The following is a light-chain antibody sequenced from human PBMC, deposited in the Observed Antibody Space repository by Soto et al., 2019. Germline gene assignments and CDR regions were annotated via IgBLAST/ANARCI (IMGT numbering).Light chain of an antibody. CDR3: SSYRGSNNFV. V-gene: IGLV2-8*01. Sequence: QSVLTQPPSASGFPGQSVTISCTGTSSDVGYYDYVSWYQQHPGKAPKLVIYEVTKRPSGVPERFSGSKSGNTASLTVSGLQAEDEAHYYCSSYRGSNNFVFGSGTKVTV. J-gene: IGLJ1*01. CDR2: EVT. CDR1: SSDVGYYDY.